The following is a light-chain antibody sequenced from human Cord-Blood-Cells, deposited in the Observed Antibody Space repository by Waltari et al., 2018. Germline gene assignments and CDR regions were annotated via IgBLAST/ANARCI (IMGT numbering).Light chain of an antibody. CDR3: QQYGSSPYT. V-gene: IGKV3-20*01. J-gene: IGKJ2*01. CDR1: QSVSSSY. Sequence: EIVLTQSPGTLSLSPGVSATLSCRASQSVSSSYLAWYQQKPGQAPRLLIYGASSRATGIPDRFSGSGSGTDFTLTISRLEPEDFAVYYCQQYGSSPYTFGQGTKLEIK. CDR2: GAS.